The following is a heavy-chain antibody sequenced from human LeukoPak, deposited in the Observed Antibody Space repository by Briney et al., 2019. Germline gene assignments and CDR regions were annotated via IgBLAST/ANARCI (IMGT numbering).Heavy chain of an antibody. V-gene: IGHV4-4*02. CDR3: ARFSDSSGYYSYYYYGMDV. CDR2: IYHSGST. J-gene: IGHJ6*02. Sequence: SETLSLTCAVSGGSISSSNWWSWVRQPPGKGLEWIGEIYHSGSTNYNPSLKSRVTISVDKSKNQFSLKLSSVTAADTAVYYCARFSDSSGYYSYYYYGMDVWGQGTTVTVSS. D-gene: IGHD3-22*01. CDR1: GGSISSSNW.